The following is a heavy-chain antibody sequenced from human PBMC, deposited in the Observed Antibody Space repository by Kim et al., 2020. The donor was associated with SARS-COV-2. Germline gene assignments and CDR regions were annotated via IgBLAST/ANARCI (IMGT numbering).Heavy chain of an antibody. D-gene: IGHD3-16*01. CDR2: ITKSSATI. CDR3: VRDRMGGAFDI. CDR1: GFTFSAYD. Sequence: GGSLRLSCATSGFTFSAYDMNWVRQAPGNGLEWLSFITKSSATIYYADSVQGRFTISRDNAKNSLYLQMNSLRDEDTALYYCVRDRMGGAFDIWGQGTMVTVSS. V-gene: IGHV3-48*02. J-gene: IGHJ3*02.